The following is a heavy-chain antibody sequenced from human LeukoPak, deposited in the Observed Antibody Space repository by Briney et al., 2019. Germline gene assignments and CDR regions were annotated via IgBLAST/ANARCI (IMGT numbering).Heavy chain of an antibody. J-gene: IGHJ3*02. CDR2: IIPIFGTA. V-gene: IGHV1-69*06. CDR3: AKDRSIVVVEDAFDI. D-gene: IGHD2-15*01. CDR1: GGTFSSYA. Sequence: WASVKVSCKASGGTFSSYAISWVRQAPGQGLEWMGGIIPIFGTANYAQKFQGRVTITADKSTSTAYMELSSLRSEDTAVYYCAKDRSIVVVEDAFDIWGQGTMVTVSS.